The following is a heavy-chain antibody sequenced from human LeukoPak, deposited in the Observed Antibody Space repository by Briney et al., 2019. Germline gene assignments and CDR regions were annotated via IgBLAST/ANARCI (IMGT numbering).Heavy chain of an antibody. V-gene: IGHV3-7*03. CDR2: IKQDGSEK. CDR1: GFTFSSYW. CDR3: AKAGGSGNQPFDY. J-gene: IGHJ4*02. D-gene: IGHD3-10*01. Sequence: GGSLRLSCAASGFTFSSYWMSWVRQAPGKGLEWVANIKQDGSEKYYVESVKGRFTISRDNAGNSLYLQMYSLGADDTAVYSCAKAGGSGNQPFDYWGQGILVTVSS.